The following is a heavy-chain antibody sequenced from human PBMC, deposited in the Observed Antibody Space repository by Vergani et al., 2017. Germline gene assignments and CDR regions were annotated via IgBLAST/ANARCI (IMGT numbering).Heavy chain of an antibody. CDR1: GGSINSHNYY. D-gene: IGHD2-2*01. J-gene: IGHJ3*02. V-gene: IGHV4-30-4*01. Sequence: QVQLQESGPGLVKPSQTLSLTCTVSGGSINSHNYYWSWIRQPAGKGLEWIGHIYYSGSTYYKSSLKSRVTISVDTSNNQFSLKLSSVTAADTAVYYCARETCSSTSCLYLGVAFDIWGQGTMVTVSS. CDR2: IYYSGST. CDR3: ARETCSSTSCLYLGVAFDI.